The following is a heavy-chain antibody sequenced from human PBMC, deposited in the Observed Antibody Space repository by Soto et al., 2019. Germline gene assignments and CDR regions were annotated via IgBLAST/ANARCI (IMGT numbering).Heavy chain of an antibody. D-gene: IGHD6-13*01. Sequence: QVQLQQWGAGLLKPSETLSLTCAVYGGSFSGYYWSWIRQPPGKGLEWIGEINHSGSTNYNPSLKSRVTISVDTSKTQFSLKLSSVTAADTAVYYCARRPMGYTITYYYYYMDVWGKGTTVTVSS. CDR1: GGSFSGYY. CDR3: ARRPMGYTITYYYYYMDV. CDR2: INHSGST. J-gene: IGHJ6*03. V-gene: IGHV4-34*01.